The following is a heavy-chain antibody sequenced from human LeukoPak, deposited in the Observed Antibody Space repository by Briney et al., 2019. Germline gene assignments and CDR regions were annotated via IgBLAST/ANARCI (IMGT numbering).Heavy chain of an antibody. J-gene: IGHJ3*02. D-gene: IGHD3-22*01. CDR2: INPNGADT. CDR1: GYTFTGYY. CDR3: ARDDYTYYYDSSGYYRSLDI. V-gene: IGHV1-2*02. Sequence: ASVKVSCKASGYTFTGYYMHWVRQAPGQRLEWMGWINPNGADTNYAQKFQGRVTMTRDTSISTAYMELSSLRSEDTAVYYCARDDYTYYYDSSGYYRSLDIWGQGTMVTVSS.